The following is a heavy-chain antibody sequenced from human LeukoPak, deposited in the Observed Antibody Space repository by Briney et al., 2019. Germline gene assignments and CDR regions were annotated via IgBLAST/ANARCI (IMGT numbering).Heavy chain of an antibody. CDR3: ARDGCGSSSCLDY. J-gene: IGHJ4*02. Sequence: SETLSLTCTVSGGSISSYYWSWIRQPPGKGLEWIGYIYYSGSTNHNPSLQSRVTISVDTSKNHFSLKLSSVTAADTAVYYCARDGCGSSSCLDYWGQGTLVTVSS. D-gene: IGHD6-6*01. CDR2: IYYSGST. CDR1: GGSISSYY. V-gene: IGHV4-59*01.